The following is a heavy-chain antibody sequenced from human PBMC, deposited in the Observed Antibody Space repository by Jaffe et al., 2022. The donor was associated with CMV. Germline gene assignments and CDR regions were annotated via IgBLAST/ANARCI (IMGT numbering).Heavy chain of an antibody. CDR3: ARGSIVVVVAATPYNWFDP. V-gene: IGHV1-2*02. J-gene: IGHJ5*02. Sequence: QVQLVQSGAEVKKPGASVKVSCKASGYTFTGYYMHWVRQAPGQGLEWMGWINPNSGGTNYAQKFQGRVTMTRDTSISTAYMELSRLRSDDTAVYYCARGSIVVVVAATPYNWFDPWGQGTLVTVSS. CDR2: INPNSGGT. CDR1: GYTFTGYY. D-gene: IGHD2-15*01.